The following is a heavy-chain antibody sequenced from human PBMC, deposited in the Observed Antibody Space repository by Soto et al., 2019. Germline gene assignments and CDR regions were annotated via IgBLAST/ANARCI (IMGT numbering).Heavy chain of an antibody. CDR1: GFTFSTYA. J-gene: IGHJ4*02. CDR2: ISYDGSNK. V-gene: IGHV3-30-3*01. D-gene: IGHD3-10*01. CDR3: AKAQLLCPIY. Sequence: AGGSLRLSCAASGFTFSTYAMAWVRQAPGKGLEWVAVISYDGSNKYYADSVKGRFTISRDNSKNTLYLQMNSLRAEDTAVYYCAKAQLLCPIYWGQGTLVTVSS.